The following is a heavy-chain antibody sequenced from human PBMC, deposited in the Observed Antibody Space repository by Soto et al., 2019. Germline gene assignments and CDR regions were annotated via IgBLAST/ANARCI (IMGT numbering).Heavy chain of an antibody. CDR2: ISAYNGNT. D-gene: IGHD1-26*01. V-gene: IGHV1-18*01. J-gene: IGHJ4*02. CDR1: GYSFTSYG. CDR3: ARPGGSGSYGDFDY. Sequence: QVQLVQSGAEVKKPGASVKVSCKASGYSFTSYGISWVRQAPGQGLEWMGWISAYNGNTNYAQKLQGRITLTTDTPTSTTYMELRIQRSDDTAVYYCARPGGSGSYGDFDYWGQGTLVTVSS.